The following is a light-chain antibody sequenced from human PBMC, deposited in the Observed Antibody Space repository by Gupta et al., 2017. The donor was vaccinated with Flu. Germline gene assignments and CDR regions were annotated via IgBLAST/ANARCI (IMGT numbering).Light chain of an antibody. Sequence: ERATLSCRASQSINSSYLAWYQQKPGQAPRLVISGASSRATGIPDRFSGSGSGTDFTLTISRLEADDFAVYYCQQYGRSPYTFGQGTKLEIK. CDR1: QSINSSY. CDR2: GAS. J-gene: IGKJ2*01. V-gene: IGKV3-20*01. CDR3: QQYGRSPYT.